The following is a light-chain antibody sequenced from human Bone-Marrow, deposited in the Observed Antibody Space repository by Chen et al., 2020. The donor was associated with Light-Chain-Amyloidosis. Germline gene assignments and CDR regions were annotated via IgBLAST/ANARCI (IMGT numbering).Light chain of an antibody. CDR2: EVN. V-gene: IGLV2-23*02. CDR3: CSYAGSSNWV. J-gene: IGLJ3*02. Sequence: QSALTQPASVSGTPGQSITLSCTGSSSVVGNYNLVSWYQQYPGKAPKHWIYEVNKRPLGVSNRFSGSKSDNTASLTISGLQAEDEADYYCCSYAGSSNWVFGGGTKLTVL. CDR1: SSVVGNYNL.